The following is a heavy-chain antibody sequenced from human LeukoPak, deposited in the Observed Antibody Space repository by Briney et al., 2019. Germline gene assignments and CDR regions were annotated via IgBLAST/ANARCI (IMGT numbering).Heavy chain of an antibody. J-gene: IGHJ4*02. CDR3: AKGQSTIATRSFDS. CDR1: GFTFSTYG. D-gene: IGHD6-6*01. Sequence: GGSLRLSCAASGFTFSTYGMNWVRQDPGKWLEWVSTISTNSANTYYTDSVKGRFTISRDNSKDTLFMQMNSLRAEDTAVYYCAKGQSTIATRSFDSWGQGTLVTVSS. CDR2: ISTNSANT. V-gene: IGHV3-23*01.